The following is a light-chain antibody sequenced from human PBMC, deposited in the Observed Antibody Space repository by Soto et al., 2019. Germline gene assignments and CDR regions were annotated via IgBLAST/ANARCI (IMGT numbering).Light chain of an antibody. CDR1: SGYSTYA. CDR2: INYDGTH. J-gene: IGLJ3*02. CDR3: QSLSTGIQV. Sequence: QPVLTQSPSASASLGASVKLTCTLSSGYSTYAIAWHQQQSEKGPRFLMKINYDGTHSKGDGFFDRFSGSSSGAERHLTISSLQSEDEADYFCQSLSTGIQVFGGGTKLTVL. V-gene: IGLV4-69*01.